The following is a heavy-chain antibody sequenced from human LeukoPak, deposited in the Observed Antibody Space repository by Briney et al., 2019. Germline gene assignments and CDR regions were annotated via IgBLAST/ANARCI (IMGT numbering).Heavy chain of an antibody. Sequence: GGSLRLSCATSGFNFGDFPMHWVRQVPGKGLQWVSLISGDGQKTHYVDSVKGRFTISRDNSKNSLYLEMNSLTNDDSAIYYCAKERESDLWGLDHRGQGTLVTVSS. CDR1: GFNFGDFP. CDR3: AKERESDLWGLDH. D-gene: IGHD2-21*01. V-gene: IGHV3-43*01. J-gene: IGHJ4*02. CDR2: ISGDGQKT.